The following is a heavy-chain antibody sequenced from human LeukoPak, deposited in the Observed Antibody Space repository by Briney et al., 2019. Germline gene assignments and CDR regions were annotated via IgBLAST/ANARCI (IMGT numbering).Heavy chain of an antibody. CDR2: INHSGST. Sequence: SETLSLTCAVYGGSFSGYYWSWIRQPPGKGLEWIGEINHSGSTNYNPSLKSRVTISVDTSKNQFSLKLSSVTAADTAVYYCARGTPSSSWYYYYYGMDVWGQGTTVTVSS. CDR3: ARGTPSSSWYYYYYGMDV. CDR1: GGSFSGYY. D-gene: IGHD6-13*01. V-gene: IGHV4-34*01. J-gene: IGHJ6*02.